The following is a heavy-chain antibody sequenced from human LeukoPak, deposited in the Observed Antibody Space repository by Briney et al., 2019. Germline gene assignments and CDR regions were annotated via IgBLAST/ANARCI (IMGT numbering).Heavy chain of an antibody. CDR3: ARDLRAGFDP. D-gene: IGHD1-26*01. J-gene: IGHJ5*02. CDR2: INHSGST. CDR1: GGSFSGYY. Sequence: PSETLSLTCAVYGGSFSGYYWSWIRQPPGKGLEWIGEINHSGSTNYNPSLKSRVTISVDTSKNQFSLKLSSVTAADTAVYYCARDLRAGFDPWGQGTLVTVSS. V-gene: IGHV4-34*01.